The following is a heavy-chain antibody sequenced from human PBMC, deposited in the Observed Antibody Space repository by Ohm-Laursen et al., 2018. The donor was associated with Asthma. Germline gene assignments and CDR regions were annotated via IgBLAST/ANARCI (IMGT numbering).Heavy chain of an antibody. CDR1: GGSISSSSYY. CDR3: ARLYCSGGSCYSVGY. V-gene: IGHV4-39*01. Sequence: GTLSLTCTVSGGSISSSSYYWGWIRQPPGKGLEWIGSIYYSGSTCYNPSLKSRITKSENTSKNQFSLKLSSVTAADTAVYYCARLYCSGGSCYSVGYWGQGTLVTVSS. CDR2: IYYSGST. D-gene: IGHD2-15*01. J-gene: IGHJ4*02.